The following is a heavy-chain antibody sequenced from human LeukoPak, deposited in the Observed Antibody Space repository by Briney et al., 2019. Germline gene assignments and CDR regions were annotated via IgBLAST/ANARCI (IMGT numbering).Heavy chain of an antibody. CDR3: ARGSGDIVVVPAAISSYYYYGMDV. V-gene: IGHV4-34*01. D-gene: IGHD2-2*02. J-gene: IGHJ6*02. Sequence: SETLSLTCAVYGVSFSGYYWSWIRQPPGKGLEWIGEINHSGSTNYNPSLKSRVTISVDTSKNQFSLKLSSVTAADTAVYYCARGSGDIVVVPAAISSYYYYGMDVWGQGTTVTVSS. CDR1: GVSFSGYY. CDR2: INHSGST.